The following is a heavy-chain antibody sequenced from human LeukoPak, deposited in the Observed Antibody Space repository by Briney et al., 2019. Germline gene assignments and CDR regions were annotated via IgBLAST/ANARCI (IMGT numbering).Heavy chain of an antibody. CDR1: GGSISSYY. J-gene: IGHJ4*02. V-gene: IGHV4-59*01. D-gene: IGHD4-17*01. CDR3: ATARRTVTTYFFDY. Sequence: PSETLSLTXTVSGGSISSYYWSWIRQPPGKGLEWIGYIYYSGSTNYNPSLKSRVTISVDTSKNQFSLKLSSVTAADTAVYYCATARRTVTTYFFDYWGQGTLVTVSS. CDR2: IYYSGST.